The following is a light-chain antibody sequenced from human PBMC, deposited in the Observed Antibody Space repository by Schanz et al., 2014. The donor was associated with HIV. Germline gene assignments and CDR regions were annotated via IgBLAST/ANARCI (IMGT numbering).Light chain of an antibody. Sequence: QSALTQPASVSGSPGQSISISCTGTSGDVGSYNYVSWYQQHPGKAPKLMIYEVSKRPSGVPDRFSGSKSGNTASLTISGLQTEDEADYYCAAWDDSLSGVVFGGGTKLTVL. J-gene: IGLJ2*01. CDR3: AAWDDSLSGVV. CDR1: SGDVGSYNY. CDR2: EVS. V-gene: IGLV2-14*01.